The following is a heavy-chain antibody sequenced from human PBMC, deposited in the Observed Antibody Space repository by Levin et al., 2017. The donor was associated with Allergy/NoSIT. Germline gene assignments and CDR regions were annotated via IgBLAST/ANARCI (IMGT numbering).Heavy chain of an antibody. Sequence: ASVKVSCKVSGYTLTELSMHWVRQAPGKGLEWMGGFDPEDGETIYAQKFQGRVTMTEDTSTDTAYMELSSLRSEDTAVYYCATMSGSYLRDAFDIWGQGTMVTVSS. CDR1: GYTLTELS. V-gene: IGHV1-24*01. CDR2: FDPEDGET. J-gene: IGHJ3*02. CDR3: ATMSGSYLRDAFDI. D-gene: IGHD1-26*01.